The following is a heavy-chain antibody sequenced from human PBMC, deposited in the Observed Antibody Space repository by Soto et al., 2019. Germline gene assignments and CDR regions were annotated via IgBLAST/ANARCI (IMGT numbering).Heavy chain of an antibody. J-gene: IGHJ4*02. Sequence: EVQLLETGGGLVEPGGSLRLSCAASGFSFINAWIHWVRQAPGKGLEWVGRVKGKGSGGTSDYAAPVRGRFTISRDDSKNNLYLRMNSINIEDTDRSYCTTAGEVVVAAHYFDSWGQGTMVTLSS. V-gene: IGHV3-15*01. CDR1: GFSFINAW. CDR3: TTAGEVVVAAHYFDS. D-gene: IGHD2-15*01. CDR2: VKGKGSGGTS.